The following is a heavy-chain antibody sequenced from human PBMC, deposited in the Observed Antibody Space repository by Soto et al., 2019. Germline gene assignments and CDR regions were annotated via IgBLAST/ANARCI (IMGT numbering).Heavy chain of an antibody. V-gene: IGHV4-34*01. CDR3: ARVSNYDFWSGYYTGEGYYYGMEV. D-gene: IGHD3-3*01. CDR1: GGSFSGYY. CDR2: INHSGST. Sequence: SETLSLTCAVYGGSFSGYYWSWIRQPPGKGLEWIGEINHSGSTNYNPSLKSRVTISVDTSKNQFSLKLSSVTAADTAVYYCARVSNYDFWSGYYTGEGYYYGMEVWGQGTTVTVSS. J-gene: IGHJ6*02.